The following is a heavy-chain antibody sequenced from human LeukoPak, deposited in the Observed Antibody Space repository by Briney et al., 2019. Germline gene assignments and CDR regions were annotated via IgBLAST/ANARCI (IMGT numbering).Heavy chain of an antibody. Sequence: SETLSLICTVSGGSISSYYWSWIRQPPGKGLEWIGYIYYSGTTRYNPSLKSRLTISIDTSKNQFSLKLSSVTAADTAVYFCARGGGFTYGRQPFDCWGQGTLVTVSS. CDR1: GGSISSYY. CDR2: IYYSGTT. D-gene: IGHD5-18*01. V-gene: IGHV4-59*01. CDR3: ARGGGFTYGRQPFDC. J-gene: IGHJ4*02.